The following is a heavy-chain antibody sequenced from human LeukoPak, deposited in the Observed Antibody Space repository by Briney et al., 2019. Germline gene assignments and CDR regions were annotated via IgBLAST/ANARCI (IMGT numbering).Heavy chain of an antibody. D-gene: IGHD3-22*01. J-gene: IGHJ3*02. CDR3: ARDLVTMIVVVTYDAFDI. CDR2: ISAYNGNT. V-gene: IGHV1-18*01. Sequence: AASVKVSCKASGGTVSSYAISWVRQAPGQGLEWMGWISAYNGNTNYAQKLQGRVTMTTDTSTSTAYMELRSLRSDDTAVYYCARDLVTMIVVVTYDAFDIWGQGTMVTVSS. CDR1: GGTVSSYA.